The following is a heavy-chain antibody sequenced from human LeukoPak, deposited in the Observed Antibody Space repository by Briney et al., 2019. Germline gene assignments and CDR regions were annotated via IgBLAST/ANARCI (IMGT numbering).Heavy chain of an antibody. V-gene: IGHV1-69*06. CDR2: IIPIFGTA. Sequence: GASVSVSCKASGGTFSIYAISWVRQAPGQGLEWMGGIIPIFGTANYAQKLQGRVTITADKSTSTAYMELSSLRSEDTAVYYCARDLGAAAGTSWFDPWGQGTLVTVSS. D-gene: IGHD6-13*01. J-gene: IGHJ5*02. CDR3: ARDLGAAAGTSWFDP. CDR1: GGTFSIYA.